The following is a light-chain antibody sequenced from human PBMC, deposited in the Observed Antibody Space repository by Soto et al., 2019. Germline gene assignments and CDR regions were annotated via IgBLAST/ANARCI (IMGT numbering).Light chain of an antibody. V-gene: IGKV3-15*01. CDR2: GAS. CDR1: QSVSSN. Sequence: EIVMTQSPATLSVSPGERATLSCRASQSVSSNLAWYQQKSGQAPRLLIYGASTRATGIPARFSGSGSGTEFTLPISSLQYEDFAVYYCQHYNNWPPWTFGQGTKVEI. J-gene: IGKJ1*01. CDR3: QHYNNWPPWT.